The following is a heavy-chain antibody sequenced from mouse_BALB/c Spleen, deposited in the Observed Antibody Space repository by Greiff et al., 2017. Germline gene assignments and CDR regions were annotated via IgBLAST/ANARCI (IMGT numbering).Heavy chain of an antibody. CDR1: GFTFTDYY. J-gene: IGHJ1*01. Sequence: EVQRVESGGGLVQPGGSLRLSCATSGFTFTDYYMSWVRQPPGKALEWLGFIRNKANGYTTEYSASVKGRFTISRDNSQSILYLQMNTLRAEDSATYYRAREDGYYGYFDVWGAGTTVTVSS. V-gene: IGHV7-3*02. CDR2: IRNKANGYTT. D-gene: IGHD2-3*01. CDR3: AREDGYYGYFDV.